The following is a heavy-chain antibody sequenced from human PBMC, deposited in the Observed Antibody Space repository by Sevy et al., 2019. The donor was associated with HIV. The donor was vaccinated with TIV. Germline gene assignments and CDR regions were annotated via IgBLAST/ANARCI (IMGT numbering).Heavy chain of an antibody. CDR3: AKDRIYDFWSGYYYYMDV. V-gene: IGHV3-23*01. D-gene: IGHD3-3*01. CDR1: GFTFSSYA. J-gene: IGHJ6*03. Sequence: GSLRLSCAASGFTFSSYAMSWVRQAPGKGLEWVSAISGSGGSTYYADSVKGRFTISRDNSKNTLYLQMNSLRAEDTAVYYCAKDRIYDFWSGYYYYMDVWGKGTTVTVSS. CDR2: ISGSGGST.